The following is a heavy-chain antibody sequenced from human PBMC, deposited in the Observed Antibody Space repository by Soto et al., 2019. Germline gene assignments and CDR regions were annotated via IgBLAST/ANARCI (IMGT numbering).Heavy chain of an antibody. V-gene: IGHV1-8*01. CDR1: GYTFTSDD. Sequence: QVQLVQSGAEVKKPGASVKISCKASGYTFTSDDFNWVRQATGQGREWMGWMNPNNGNTGYAQKFQGRVTMTRDTSISTAYMELSSPTSEDTAVYYCAKGTRNWGFDYWGQGTLVTVSS. D-gene: IGHD7-27*01. CDR2: MNPNNGNT. CDR3: AKGTRNWGFDY. J-gene: IGHJ4*02.